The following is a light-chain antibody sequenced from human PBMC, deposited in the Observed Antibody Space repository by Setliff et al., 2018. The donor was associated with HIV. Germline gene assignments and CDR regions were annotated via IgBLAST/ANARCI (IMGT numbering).Light chain of an antibody. CDR2: EVS. Sequence: QSVLTQPASVSGSPGQSITISCNGTSGDVGKYSLVSWYQQHPGKAPKLMIYEVSNRPSGVSNRFSGSKSGNTASLTISGLQTEDEADYYCSSYTSSSTRVFGTGTKVTVL. CDR3: SSYTSSSTRV. CDR1: SGDVGKYSL. V-gene: IGLV2-14*02. J-gene: IGLJ1*01.